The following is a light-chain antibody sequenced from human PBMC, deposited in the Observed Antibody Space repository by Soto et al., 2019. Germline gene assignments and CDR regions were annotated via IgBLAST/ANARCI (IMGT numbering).Light chain of an antibody. CDR3: QQYFEWPPMT. Sequence: PAPLSLSPCERATLSCRSSQSISIYLAWYQQKPGQAPRLLISGASTRAAGISDRFRGSGSGTEFTLTISSLRSEDSAIYYCQQYFEWPPMTFGQGAKV. CDR1: QSISIY. CDR2: GAS. V-gene: IGKV3-15*01. J-gene: IGKJ1*01.